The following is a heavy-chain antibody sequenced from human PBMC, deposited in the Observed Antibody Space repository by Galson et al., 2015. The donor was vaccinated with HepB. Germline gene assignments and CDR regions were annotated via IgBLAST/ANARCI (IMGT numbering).Heavy chain of an antibody. Sequence: SVKVSCKASGYTFTIYGITWVRQAPGQGLEWMGWISPNNGNTNYAQKLQGRVTITTDTSTSTVYMELRSLRSDDTAVYYCARGNTGASAVTALLHAFDIWGQGTMVTVSS. D-gene: IGHD6-19*01. J-gene: IGHJ3*02. CDR2: ISPNNGNT. V-gene: IGHV1-18*01. CDR1: GYTFTIYG. CDR3: ARGNTGASAVTALLHAFDI.